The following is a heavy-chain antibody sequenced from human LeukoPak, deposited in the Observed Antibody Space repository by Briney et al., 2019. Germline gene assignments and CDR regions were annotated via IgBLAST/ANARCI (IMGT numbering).Heavy chain of an antibody. CDR3: VKDNRWVAVAGVFDY. CDR2: ISGSGGST. Sequence: GGSLRLSCAASGFTFSSYAMSWVRQAPGKGLEWVSAISGSGGSTYYADSVKGRFTISRDNSKKTLYLQMNSLRAEDTAVYYCVKDNRWVAVAGVFDYWGQGTLVTVPS. D-gene: IGHD6-19*01. CDR1: GFTFSSYA. J-gene: IGHJ4*02. V-gene: IGHV3-23*01.